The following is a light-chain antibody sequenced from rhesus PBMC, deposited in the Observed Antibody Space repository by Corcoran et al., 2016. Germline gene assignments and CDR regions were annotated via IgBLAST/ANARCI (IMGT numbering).Light chain of an antibody. CDR3: QHGYGTPLT. V-gene: IGKV1-74*01. Sequence: DIQMTQSPSSLSTSVGDRVTITCRASENVNNYLNWYQQRPGKAPNLLIYKASTLQSGAPSRFSGSGSGTDYTFTISRLQPEDVATYYCQHGYGTPLTFGGGTKVELK. J-gene: IGKJ4*01. CDR1: ENVNNY. CDR2: KAS.